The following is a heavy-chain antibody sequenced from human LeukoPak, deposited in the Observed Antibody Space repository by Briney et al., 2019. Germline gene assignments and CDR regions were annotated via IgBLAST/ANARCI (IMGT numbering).Heavy chain of an antibody. J-gene: IGHJ6*03. V-gene: IGHV3-30-3*01. CDR2: ISYDGSNK. Sequence: SGGSLRLSCAASGFTFSSYAMHWVRQAPGKGLEWVAVISYDGSNKYYADSVKGRSTISRDNSKNTLYLQMNSLRAEDTAVYYCARAVGAATLTLYYYYYYMDVWGKGTTVTVSS. D-gene: IGHD1-26*01. CDR3: ARAVGAATLTLYYYYYYMDV. CDR1: GFTFSSYA.